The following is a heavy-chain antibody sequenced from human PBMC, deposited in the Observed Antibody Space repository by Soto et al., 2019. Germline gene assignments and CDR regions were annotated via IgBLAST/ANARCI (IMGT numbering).Heavy chain of an antibody. Sequence: QVQLVQSGAEVKKPGASVKVSCKASGYTFTSYGISWVRQAPGQGLEWMGWISAYNGNTNYAQKLQGRVTMTTDTFTSTAYMELRSLRSDDTAVYYCARGGYCSSTSCYGGYYYYVMDVWGQGTTVTVSS. J-gene: IGHJ6*02. D-gene: IGHD2-2*01. CDR1: GYTFTSYG. V-gene: IGHV1-18*04. CDR2: ISAYNGNT. CDR3: ARGGYCSSTSCYGGYYYYVMDV.